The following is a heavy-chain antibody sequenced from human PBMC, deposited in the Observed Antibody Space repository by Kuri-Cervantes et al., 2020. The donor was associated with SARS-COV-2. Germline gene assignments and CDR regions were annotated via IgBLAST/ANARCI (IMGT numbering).Heavy chain of an antibody. CDR3: ARISGFSYGYSDY. J-gene: IGHJ4*02. D-gene: IGHD5-18*01. CDR1: GGSISSSSYY. Sequence: SETLSLTCTVSGGSISSSSYYWGWIRQPPGKGLEWIGSIYYSGSTYYNPSLNSGVTISADTSKNQFSLKLSSVTAADTAVYYCARISGFSYGYSDYWGQGTLVTVSS. CDR2: IYYSGST. V-gene: IGHV4-39*07.